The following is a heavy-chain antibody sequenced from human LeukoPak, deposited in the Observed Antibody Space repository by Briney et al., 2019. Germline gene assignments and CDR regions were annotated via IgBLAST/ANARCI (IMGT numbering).Heavy chain of an antibody. V-gene: IGHV5-51*01. CDR2: IYPGDSNT. Sequence: KISCKGSGYSFTNFWIGWVRQMPGEGLEWMGLIYPGDSNTIYSPSFEGQVTISVDRSISTAYLQWSSLKAPDTAMYYCARPYSTDWYFDLWGRGTLVTVSS. CDR3: ARPYSTDWYFDL. J-gene: IGHJ2*01. D-gene: IGHD4-11*01. CDR1: GYSFTNFW.